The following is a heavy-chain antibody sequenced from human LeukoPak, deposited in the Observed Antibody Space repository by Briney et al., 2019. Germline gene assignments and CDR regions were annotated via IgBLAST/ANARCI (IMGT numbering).Heavy chain of an antibody. D-gene: IGHD3-3*01. CDR2: IRSKAYGGTT. Sequence: GGSLRLSCTASGFTFGDYAMSWVRQAPGKGLEWVGFIRSKAYGGTTEYAASVKGRFTISRDDSKNIAYLQMNSLKTEDTAVYYCTRDKSATALLDFDYWGQGTLVTVSS. V-gene: IGHV3-49*04. CDR1: GFTFGDYA. J-gene: IGHJ4*02. CDR3: TRDKSATALLDFDY.